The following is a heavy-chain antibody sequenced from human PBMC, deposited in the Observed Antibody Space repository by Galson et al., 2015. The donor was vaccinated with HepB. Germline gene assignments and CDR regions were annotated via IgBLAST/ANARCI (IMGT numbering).Heavy chain of an antibody. Sequence: LKSRVTISVDTSKNQFSVELSSVTAADTAVYYCARGGLYYYAENPFTRPFDYWGQGTLVTVSS. J-gene: IGHJ4*02. CDR3: ARGGLYYYAENPFTRPFDY. D-gene: IGHD3-10*01. V-gene: IGHV4-34*01.